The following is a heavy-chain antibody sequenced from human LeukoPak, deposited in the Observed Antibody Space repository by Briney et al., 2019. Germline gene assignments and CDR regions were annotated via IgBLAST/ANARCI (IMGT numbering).Heavy chain of an antibody. CDR2: IDTDGSGT. CDR1: GFTFSNYW. CDR3: ARDGVAVTVNWFDP. V-gene: IGHV3-74*01. J-gene: IGHJ5*02. Sequence: PGGSLRLSCAASGFTFSNYWMYWACQVPGKGLVWVSRIDTDGSGTDYADFVKGRFTISRDNAKNTLYLQMNSLTAEDTAVYYCARDGVAVTVNWFDPWGQGALVTVSS. D-gene: IGHD6-19*01.